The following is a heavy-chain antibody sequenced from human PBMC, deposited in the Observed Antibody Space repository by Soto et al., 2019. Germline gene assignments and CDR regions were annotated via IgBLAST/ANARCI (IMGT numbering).Heavy chain of an antibody. CDR3: SQGQWRFDY. CDR2: INHSGST. V-gene: IGHV4-34*01. Sequence: QVQLQQWGAGLLKPSETLSLTCAVYGGSFSGYYWTWIRQPPGKGLEWIGEINHSGSTHYDPSLMSRVTISTDTSKNQVSLKLNPVTAADTAVYYCSQGQWRFDYWGQGTLVTVSS. CDR1: GGSFSGYY. D-gene: IGHD6-19*01. J-gene: IGHJ4*02.